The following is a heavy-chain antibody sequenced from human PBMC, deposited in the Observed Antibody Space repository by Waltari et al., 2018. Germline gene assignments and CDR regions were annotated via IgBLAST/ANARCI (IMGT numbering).Heavy chain of an antibody. CDR3: AKGPRATMIVVVRNYFDY. CDR1: GFTFSSYA. Sequence: EVQLVESGGGLVQPGGSLRLSCAASGFTFSSYAMSWVRQAPGKGLAWVSAISGTRGSPYYAGSVKGRFTISRDNPKNTRYLQMNSLRAEDTAVYYCAKGPRATMIVVVRNYFDYWGQGTLVTVSS. D-gene: IGHD3-22*01. CDR2: ISGTRGSP. J-gene: IGHJ4*02. V-gene: IGHV3-23*04.